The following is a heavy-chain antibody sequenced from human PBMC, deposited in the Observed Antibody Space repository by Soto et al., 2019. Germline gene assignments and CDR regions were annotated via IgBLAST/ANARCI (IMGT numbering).Heavy chain of an antibody. CDR3: AAPGYYYYGLDF. CDR1: GGSLSSSSNY. J-gene: IGHJ6*02. Sequence: SETLSLTCTVSGGSLSSSSNYWGWIRQHPGTGLEWIGSIYYSGGTYCNPPLRSRATTSVDTSKIQYSLKRSSVTAADTAEYDCAAPGYYYYGLDFWGQGTTVTVSS. CDR2: IYYSGGT. V-gene: IGHV4-39*01.